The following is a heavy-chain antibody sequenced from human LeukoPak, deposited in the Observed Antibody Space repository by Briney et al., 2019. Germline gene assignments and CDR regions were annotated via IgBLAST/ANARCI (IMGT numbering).Heavy chain of an antibody. CDR3: VRDSEGSFDS. J-gene: IGHJ4*02. CDR1: GFTFGTYD. Sequence: GRSLRLSCAASGFTFGTYDMSWVRQPPGKGLEWVSTLACLDSSCTEYYSDSVKGRFSISRDKSRSTLSLQLNSLRVEDTAMYYCVRDSEGSFDSWGQGALVTVSS. V-gene: IGHV3-23*01. CDR2: CLDSSCTE. D-gene: IGHD3/OR15-3a*01.